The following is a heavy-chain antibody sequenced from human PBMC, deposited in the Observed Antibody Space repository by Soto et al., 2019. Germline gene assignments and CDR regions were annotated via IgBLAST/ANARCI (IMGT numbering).Heavy chain of an antibody. CDR2: IWHDGSQK. V-gene: IGHV3-33*01. CDR1: GFTFSNDG. J-gene: IGHJ3*01. CDR3: EGREAPFHV. Sequence: QVQLVESGGGVVQPGTSLRLSCVASGFTFSNDGIHWVRQAPGRGLEWVAVIWHDGSQKYLTDSVRGRFTISRDNSKNPVYLHMNRLRVEGTAVYYCEGREAPFHVWGRGTMVTVSS.